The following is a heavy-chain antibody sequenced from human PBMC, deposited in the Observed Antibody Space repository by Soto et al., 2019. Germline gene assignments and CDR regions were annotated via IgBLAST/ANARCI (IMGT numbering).Heavy chain of an antibody. D-gene: IGHD3-3*01. J-gene: IGHJ4*02. CDR1: GFTFSSYS. V-gene: IGHV3-21*01. CDR2: ISTTSSYI. Sequence: EVQLVESGGGLVKPGGSLRLSCAASGFTFSSYSMYWVRQAPGKGLEWVSSISTTSSYIYYADSVKGRFTISRDNTKNSLYMQMNSLRAEDTAVYYLARIFWGGTITEYYFDYWGQGTRVTVSS. CDR3: ARIFWGGTITEYYFDY.